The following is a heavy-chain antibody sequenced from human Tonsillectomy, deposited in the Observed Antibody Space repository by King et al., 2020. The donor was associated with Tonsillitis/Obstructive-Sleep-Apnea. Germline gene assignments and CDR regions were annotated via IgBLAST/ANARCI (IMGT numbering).Heavy chain of an antibody. Sequence: VQLVESGAEVKKPGSSVKVSCKASGGTFSNYAINWVRQAPGQGLEWMGGIIPIFGTANYAQNFQGRVTTTADESTSTAYMELSSLRSEDTAVYYCARGHSDGSGYYYWYFDLWGRGTLVTVSS. V-gene: IGHV1-69*01. J-gene: IGHJ2*01. CDR3: ARGHSDGSGYYYWYFDL. CDR2: IIPIFGTA. D-gene: IGHD3-22*01. CDR1: GGTFSNYA.